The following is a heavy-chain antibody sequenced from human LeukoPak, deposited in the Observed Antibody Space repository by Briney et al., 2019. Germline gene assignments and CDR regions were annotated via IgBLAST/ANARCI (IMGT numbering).Heavy chain of an antibody. V-gene: IGHV1-8*01. CDR3: ARGAADSGAFDI. CDR1: GYTFTSCD. Sequence: ASVKVSCKASGYTFTSCDINWVRQATGQGLEWMGWMNPNSGNTGYAQKFQGRVTMTRNTSISTAYMELSSLRSEDTAVYYCARGAADSGAFDIWGQGTMVTVSS. J-gene: IGHJ3*02. CDR2: MNPNSGNT. D-gene: IGHD6-13*01.